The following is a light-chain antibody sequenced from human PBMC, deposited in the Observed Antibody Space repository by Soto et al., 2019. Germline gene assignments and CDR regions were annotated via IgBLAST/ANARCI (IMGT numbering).Light chain of an antibody. Sequence: DILMTQSPLSLSVTPGEAASISCMSSARLLHKNGYNYVDWYMQKPGQSPQLLIYLGSNRASGVPDRFSGSGSDTYFTLEISRVEADDVGVYYCMQPLENFRTFGQGTKV. CDR3: MQPLENFRT. CDR2: LGS. J-gene: IGKJ1*01. V-gene: IGKV2-28*01. CDR1: ARLLHKNGYNY.